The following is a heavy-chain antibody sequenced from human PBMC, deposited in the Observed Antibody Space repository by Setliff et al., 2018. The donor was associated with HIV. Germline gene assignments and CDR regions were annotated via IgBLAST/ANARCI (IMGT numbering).Heavy chain of an antibody. J-gene: IGHJ4*02. CDR2: IHASGKT. Sequence: SETPSLTCTVSGDTDFYWNWIRQPPGKGLEWIGYIHASGKTNYNPSLKSRVTLALDTSEMHFSLHLTSVTAADTAVYYCATLDPSGGNFLAYWGQGTLVTVSS. CDR3: ATLDPSGGNFLAY. D-gene: IGHD2-21*02. CDR1: GDTDFY. V-gene: IGHV4-4*09.